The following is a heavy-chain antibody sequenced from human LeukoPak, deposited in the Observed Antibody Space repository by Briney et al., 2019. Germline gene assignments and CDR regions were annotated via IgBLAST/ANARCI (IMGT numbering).Heavy chain of an antibody. CDR2: ISYDGSNK. V-gene: IGHV3-30*18. D-gene: IGHD6-13*01. CDR1: GFTFSNYA. J-gene: IGHJ4*02. CDR3: AKGGEVSSWYKRLKLYFDS. Sequence: SGGSLRLSCAASGFTFSNYAMAWVRQAPGKGLEWVAVISYDGSNKYYVDSVKGRFTISRDNSKNTLYLQMNSLRAEDTAVYYCAKGGEVSSWYKRLKLYFDSWGRGTLVTVSS.